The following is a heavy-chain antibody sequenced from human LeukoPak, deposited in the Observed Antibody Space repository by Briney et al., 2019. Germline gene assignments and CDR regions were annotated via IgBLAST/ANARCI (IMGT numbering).Heavy chain of an antibody. CDR1: GFTFSSYW. V-gene: IGHV3-74*01. Sequence: GGSLRLSCAASGFTFSSYWMHWVRQAPGKGLVWVSRISSDGSSTSYADSVKGRFTISRDNAKNTLYLQMNSLRAEDTAVYYCAREKLLWFGELLYGGAFDIWGQGTMVTVSS. CDR2: ISSDGSST. CDR3: AREKLLWFGELLYGGAFDI. J-gene: IGHJ3*02. D-gene: IGHD3-10*01.